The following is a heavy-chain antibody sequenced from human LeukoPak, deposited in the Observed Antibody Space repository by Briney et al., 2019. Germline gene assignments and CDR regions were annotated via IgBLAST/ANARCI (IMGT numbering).Heavy chain of an antibody. CDR3: ARAIAPAGNPLDY. V-gene: IGHV3-21*01. CDR1: GFTFSSYS. CDR2: ISSSSTYI. J-gene: IGHJ4*02. D-gene: IGHD6-13*01. Sequence: GGSLRLSCAASGFTFSSYSMNWVRQAPGKGLEWVSSISSSSTYIYYADSVKGRFTISRDNAKNSMYLQMNSLSAEDTAVYYCARAIAPAGNPLDYWGQGTLVTVSS.